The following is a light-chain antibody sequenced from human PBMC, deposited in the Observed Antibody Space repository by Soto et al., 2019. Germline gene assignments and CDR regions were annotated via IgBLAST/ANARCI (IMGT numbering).Light chain of an antibody. CDR2: WAS. V-gene: IGKV4-1*01. CDR3: QQYFNTPLT. J-gene: IGKJ4*01. CDR1: QNVLNRANDKNY. Sequence: DIVMTQSPDSLAVSLGERATINCKSSQNVLNRANDKNYIAWYKQKPGQPPKLLIYWASTRESDVPDRFSGSGSATDFTLTISSLQAGDVAVYFCQQYFNTPLTFGGGTKVEIK.